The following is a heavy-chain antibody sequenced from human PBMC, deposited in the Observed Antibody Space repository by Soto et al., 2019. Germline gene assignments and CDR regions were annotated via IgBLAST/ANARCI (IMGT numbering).Heavy chain of an antibody. CDR3: AREDYYASSGFSWGLDH. Sequence: WGTLSLTCAVSGFSISSYGWSWVRQPPGKGLEWIGYIYYSGSTNYNPSLKSRVTISVDTSKNQFSLKLSSVTAADTAVYYCAREDYYASSGFSWGLDHWGQGTLVTVSS. J-gene: IGHJ5*02. CDR2: IYYSGST. V-gene: IGHV4-59*01. D-gene: IGHD3-22*01. CDR1: GFSISSYG.